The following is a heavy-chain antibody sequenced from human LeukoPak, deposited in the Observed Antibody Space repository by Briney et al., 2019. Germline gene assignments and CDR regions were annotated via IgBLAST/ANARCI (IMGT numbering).Heavy chain of an antibody. Sequence: GGSLRLSCAASGFTFSTYWMDWVRQAPGKGLEWVANIKEDGSEKYYEDSVKGRFTISRDNSKNTLYLQMNSLRAEDTAVYYCARDGGIQLWLHYFDYWGQGTLVTVSS. CDR1: GFTFSTYW. CDR2: IKEDGSEK. V-gene: IGHV3-7*01. D-gene: IGHD5-18*01. J-gene: IGHJ4*02. CDR3: ARDGGIQLWLHYFDY.